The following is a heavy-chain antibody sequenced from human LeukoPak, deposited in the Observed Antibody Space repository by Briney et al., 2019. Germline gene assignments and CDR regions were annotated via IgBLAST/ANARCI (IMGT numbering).Heavy chain of an antibody. CDR2: INPNSGGT. CDR1: GYTFTGYY. V-gene: IGHV1-2*02. J-gene: IGHJ3*02. Sequence: ASVKVSRKASGYTFTGYYMHWVRQAPGQGLEWMGWINPNSGGTNYAQKFQGRVTMTRDTSISTAYMGLSRLRSGDTAVYYCARGGAEDTAMVTGGAFDIWGQGTMVTVSS. CDR3: ARGGAEDTAMVTGGAFDI. D-gene: IGHD5-18*01.